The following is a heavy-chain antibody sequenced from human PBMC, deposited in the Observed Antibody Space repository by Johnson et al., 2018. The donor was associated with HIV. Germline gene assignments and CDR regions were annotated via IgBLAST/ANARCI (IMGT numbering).Heavy chain of an antibody. V-gene: IGHV3-30*04. J-gene: IGHJ3*02. CDR2: ISYDGSNK. CDR3: ARDYETI. D-gene: IGHD3-16*01. CDR1: GFTFSSYA. Sequence: QVQLVESGGGVVQPGRSLRLSCAASGFTFSSYAMHWVRQAPGKGLEWVAVISYDGSNKYYADSVKGRFTISRDSSKNTLYLEMNSMRPEDMAVYYCARDYETIWGQGTMVTVSS.